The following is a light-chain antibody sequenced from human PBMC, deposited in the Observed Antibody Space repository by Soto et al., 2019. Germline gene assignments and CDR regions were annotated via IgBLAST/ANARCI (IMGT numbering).Light chain of an antibody. V-gene: IGKV3-11*01. J-gene: IGKJ5*01. CDR2: DAS. CDR3: QQRSNWPIT. CDR1: QSVSSY. Sequence: EIVMTQSPATLSVSPGGRATLSCRASQSVSSYLAWYQQKPGQAPRLLIYDASNRATGIPARFSGSGSGTDFTLTISSLEPEDFAVYYCQQRSNWPITFGQGTRLEI.